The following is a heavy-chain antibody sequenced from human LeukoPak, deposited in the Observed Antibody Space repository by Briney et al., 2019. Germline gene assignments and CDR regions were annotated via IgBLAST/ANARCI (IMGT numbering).Heavy chain of an antibody. CDR2: ITGTGSST. J-gene: IGHJ4*02. CDR3: AKFSAISVSLGRPPNPFDY. D-gene: IGHD1-26*01. Sequence: AGGSLRLSCAASGFTFSSYGMSWVRQAPGKGLEWVSAITGTGSSTFYADSVKGRFTISRDNSKNTLYVQMNSLRGEDTAVYYCAKFSAISVSLGRPPNPFDYWGQGTLVTVSS. CDR1: GFTFSSYG. V-gene: IGHV3-23*01.